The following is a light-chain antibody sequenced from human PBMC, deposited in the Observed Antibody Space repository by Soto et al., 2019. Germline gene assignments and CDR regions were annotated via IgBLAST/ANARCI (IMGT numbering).Light chain of an antibody. CDR3: QQSYTTPRT. Sequence: DIQMTQSPSSLSASVGDRVTITCRASQSMNRYLSWYQQKPGEAPNLLIYAASHLQSGVPSRFSGSGSGTEFTLTISSLQPEDFATYYCQQSYTTPRTFGQGTKVDIK. CDR1: QSMNRY. CDR2: AAS. J-gene: IGKJ1*01. V-gene: IGKV1-39*01.